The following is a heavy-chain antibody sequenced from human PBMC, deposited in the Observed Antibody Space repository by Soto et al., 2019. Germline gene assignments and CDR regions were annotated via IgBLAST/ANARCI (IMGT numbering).Heavy chain of an antibody. Sequence: GESLKISCKGSGYSFTSYWISWVRQMPGKGLEWMGRIDPSDSYTNYSPSFQGHVTISADKSISTAYLQWSSLKASDTAMYYCARPQPVPAPPPYFYGMDVWGQGTTVTVSS. CDR2: IDPSDSYT. D-gene: IGHD6-13*01. CDR1: GYSFTSYW. V-gene: IGHV5-10-1*01. J-gene: IGHJ6*02. CDR3: ARPQPVPAPPPYFYGMDV.